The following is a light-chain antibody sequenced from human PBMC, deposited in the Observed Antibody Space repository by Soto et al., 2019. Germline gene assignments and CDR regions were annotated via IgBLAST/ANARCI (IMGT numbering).Light chain of an antibody. CDR3: QQRSSWPPPT. J-gene: IGKJ4*01. Sequence: EIVMTQSPATLSVSPGERATLSCRASESVGNYLAWYQEKPGQAPRLLIYDASNRATGIPPRFSGSGSGTDFILTISSLEPEDFAVYYCQQRSSWPPPTFGGGTKVDIK. CDR1: ESVGNY. V-gene: IGKV3-11*01. CDR2: DAS.